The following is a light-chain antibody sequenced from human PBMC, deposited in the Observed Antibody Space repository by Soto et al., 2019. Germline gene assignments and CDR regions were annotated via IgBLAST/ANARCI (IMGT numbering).Light chain of an antibody. CDR3: CSYAGSSTFLYV. Sequence: QSERTQAASVYGSPGQSTTISCNRTSSDVGSYNLVSWYQQHPGKAPKLMIYEGSKRPSGVSNRFSGSKSGNTASLTISGLQAEDEADYYCCSYAGSSTFLYVFGTGTKVTVL. CDR1: SSDVGSYNL. CDR2: EGS. J-gene: IGLJ1*01. V-gene: IGLV2-23*03.